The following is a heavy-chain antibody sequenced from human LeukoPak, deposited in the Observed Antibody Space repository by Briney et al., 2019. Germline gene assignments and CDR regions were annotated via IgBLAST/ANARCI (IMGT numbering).Heavy chain of an antibody. Sequence: GGDLRLSCAASGFTFISFAMSWVRQAPGKGLEWVSTISRTGVATYYANSVKGRFTISRDNSKNTVYLQMNSLRAEDTAVYYCAKHSHDGSAPYYEVQFDSWGQGTLVTVSS. J-gene: IGHJ4*02. CDR1: GFTFISFA. CDR3: AKHSHDGSAPYYEVQFDS. CDR2: ISRTGVAT. D-gene: IGHD3-22*01. V-gene: IGHV3-23*01.